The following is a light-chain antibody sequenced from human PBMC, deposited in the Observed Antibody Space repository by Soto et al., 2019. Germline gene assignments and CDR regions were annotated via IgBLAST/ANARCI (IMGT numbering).Light chain of an antibody. CDR2: DAS. CDR1: QSISNS. V-gene: IGKV1-39*01. Sequence: DIQMTQSPSSLSASVGDRVTITCRASQSISNSLNWYQKKPGKAPNLLIYDASRLQSGVPSRFSGSGGGTDFTLSISSVQPEDFATYFCQQSYMDPITFGQGTRLEIK. CDR3: QQSYMDPIT. J-gene: IGKJ5*01.